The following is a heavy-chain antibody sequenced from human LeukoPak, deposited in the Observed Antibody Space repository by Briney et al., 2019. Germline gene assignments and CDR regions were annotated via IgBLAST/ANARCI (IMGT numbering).Heavy chain of an antibody. V-gene: IGHV3-7*01. CDR1: GFTFSGNW. D-gene: IGHD3-22*01. CDR3: ARDARYYHDSSGYY. Sequence: PGGSLRLSCAASGFTFSGNWMSWVRQAPGKGLEWLANIDQDGSGKYYMDSVKGRFTISRDNAKNSLYLQMNSLRAEDTAVSYCARDARYYHDSSGYYWGQGTLVTVSS. CDR2: IDQDGSGK. J-gene: IGHJ4*02.